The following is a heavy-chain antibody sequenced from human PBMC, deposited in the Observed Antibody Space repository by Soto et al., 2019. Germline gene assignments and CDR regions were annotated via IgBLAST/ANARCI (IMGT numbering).Heavy chain of an antibody. CDR2: IYSGGST. CDR1: GFTVSSNY. V-gene: IGHV3-53*01. J-gene: IGHJ3*01. Sequence: GSLRLSCAASGFTVSSNYMSWVRQAPGKGLEWISIIYSGGSTYYPDSVKGRFTISRDNSKNTLYLQMNSLRAGDTAVYYCAKTVEMATTHAAFDVWGQGTMVPVSS. D-gene: IGHD5-12*01. CDR3: AKTVEMATTHAAFDV.